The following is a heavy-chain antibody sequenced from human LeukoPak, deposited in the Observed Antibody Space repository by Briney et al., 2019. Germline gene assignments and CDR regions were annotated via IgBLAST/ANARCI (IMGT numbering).Heavy chain of an antibody. V-gene: IGHV3-23*01. CDR1: GFTFTSYA. J-gene: IGHJ6*02. Sequence: GGSLRLSCAASGFTFTSYAMSWVRQAPGKGLEWVSAISGSGAYTYDADSVKGRFTISRDNSKNTLYLQMNSLRAEDTAIYYCAKLGRVLISFYAMDVWGQGTTVTVS. D-gene: IGHD3-10*01. CDR3: AKLGRVLISFYAMDV. CDR2: ISGSGAYT.